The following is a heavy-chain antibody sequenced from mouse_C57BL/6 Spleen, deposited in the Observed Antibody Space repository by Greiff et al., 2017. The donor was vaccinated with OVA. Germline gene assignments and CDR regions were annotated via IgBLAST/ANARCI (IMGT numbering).Heavy chain of an antibody. V-gene: IGHV1-52*01. CDR2: IDPSDSET. CDR1: GYTFTSYW. J-gene: IGHJ3*01. Sequence: QVQLQQPGAELVRPGSSVKLSCKASGYTFTSYWMHWVKQRPIQGLEWIGNIDPSDSETHYNQKFKDKATLTVDKSSSTAYMQLSSLTSEDSAVYYCAREYYGSSSRFAYWGQGTLVTVSA. CDR3: AREYYGSSSRFAY. D-gene: IGHD1-1*01.